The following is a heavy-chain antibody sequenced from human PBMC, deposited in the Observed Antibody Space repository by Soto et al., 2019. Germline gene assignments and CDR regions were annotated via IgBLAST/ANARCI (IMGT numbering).Heavy chain of an antibody. CDR1: GGSISSGDYY. CDR2: IYDSGST. J-gene: IGHJ4*02. Sequence: QVQLQESGPGLVKPSQTLSLTCTIAGGSISSGDYYWSWIRQPPGKGLEWIGHIYDSGSTYNNPSPNRRVTISIDPSDNQFSLNLRSVTAADTAVYYCARGLSGDKVDSWGQGTLVTVSS. CDR3: ARGLSGDKVDS. V-gene: IGHV4-30-4*01. D-gene: IGHD1-1*01.